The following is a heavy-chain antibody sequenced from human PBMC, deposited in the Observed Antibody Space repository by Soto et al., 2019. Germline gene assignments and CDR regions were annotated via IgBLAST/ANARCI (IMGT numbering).Heavy chain of an antibody. J-gene: IGHJ4*02. D-gene: IGHD3-22*01. CDR1: GFTFSSYA. CDR2: ISGSGGST. CDR3: ARDSTYYYDSSGYYSFDY. V-gene: IGHV3-23*01. Sequence: EVQLLESGGGLVQPGGSLRLSCAASGFTFSSYAMSWVRQAPGKGLEWVSAISGSGGSTYYADSVKGRFTISRDNSKNTLYLQMNSLRAEDTAVYYCARDSTYYYDSSGYYSFDYWGQGTLVTVSS.